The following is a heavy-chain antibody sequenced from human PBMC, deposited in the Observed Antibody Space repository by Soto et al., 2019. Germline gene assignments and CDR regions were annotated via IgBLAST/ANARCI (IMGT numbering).Heavy chain of an antibody. V-gene: IGHV4-39*01. Sequence: SETLSLTCTVSGGSISSSSYYWGWIRQPPGKGLEWIGSIYYSGSTYYNPSLKSRVTISVDTSKNQFSLKLSSVTAADTAVYYCARLAWDYAYGGWFDPWGQGTLVTVSS. CDR1: GGSISSSSYY. D-gene: IGHD4-17*01. CDR3: ARLAWDYAYGGWFDP. CDR2: IYYSGST. J-gene: IGHJ5*02.